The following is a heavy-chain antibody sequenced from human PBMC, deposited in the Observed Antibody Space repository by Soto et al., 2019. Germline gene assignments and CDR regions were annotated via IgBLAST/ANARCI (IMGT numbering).Heavy chain of an antibody. CDR2: ISGSGSTT. Sequence: QVHLEESGGGLVKPGGSLRLSCTASGFTFSDYYMSWIRQAPGKGLEWLAYISGSGSTTYYTDSVKSRFAISRDNARTSLYLQINSLRVEDSAVYYCARSSLTYFEFWGQGTLVTVSS. V-gene: IGHV3-11*01. CDR3: ARSSLTYFEF. CDR1: GFTFSDYY. J-gene: IGHJ4*02.